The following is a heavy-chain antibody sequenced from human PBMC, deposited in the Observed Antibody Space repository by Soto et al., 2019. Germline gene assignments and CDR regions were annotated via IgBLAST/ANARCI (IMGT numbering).Heavy chain of an antibody. CDR3: ASLRGVAAADNHNWFDP. D-gene: IGHD6-13*01. V-gene: IGHV4-59*12. CDR2: IYYSGST. CDR1: GGSISSYY. J-gene: IGHJ5*02. Sequence: SETLSLTCTVSGGSISSYYWSWIRQPPGKGLEWIGYIYYSGSTNYNPSLQSRVTMSVDTSKSQLSLKMSCVTAADSAVYYCASLRGVAAADNHNWFDPWGQGTLVTVSS.